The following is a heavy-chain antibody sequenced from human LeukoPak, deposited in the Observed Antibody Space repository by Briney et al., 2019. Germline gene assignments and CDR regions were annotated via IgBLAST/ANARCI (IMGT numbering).Heavy chain of an antibody. Sequence: GGSLRLSCAASGFTFSTYGMHWVRQAPGKGLEWVAFIGHDGTKIYYADSVQGRFTISRDNSKNTLYLEMNSLSGEDTALYYCAKDHVTWGNRYFDHWGQGALGTVSS. J-gene: IGHJ4*02. CDR2: IGHDGTKI. D-gene: IGHD3-16*01. CDR3: AKDHVTWGNRYFDH. V-gene: IGHV3-30*02. CDR1: GFTFSTYG.